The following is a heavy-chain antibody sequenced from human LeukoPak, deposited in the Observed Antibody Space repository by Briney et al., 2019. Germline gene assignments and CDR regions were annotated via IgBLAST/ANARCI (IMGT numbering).Heavy chain of an antibody. J-gene: IGHJ4*02. CDR3: ARRAGGSWDYFDY. Sequence: SVKVSCKASGGTFSSYAISWVRRAPGQGLERMGRIIPILGIANYAQKFQGRVTITADKSTSTAYMELSSLRSEDTAVYYCARRAGGSWDYFDYWGQGTLVTVSS. V-gene: IGHV1-69*04. CDR1: GGTFSSYA. CDR2: IIPILGIA. D-gene: IGHD2-15*01.